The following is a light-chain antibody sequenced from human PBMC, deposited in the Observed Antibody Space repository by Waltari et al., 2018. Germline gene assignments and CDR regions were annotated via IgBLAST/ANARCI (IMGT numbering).Light chain of an antibody. J-gene: IGLJ3*02. Sequence: QSALTQPRSVSGSPGPSVTISCTGTSSDVGGYNYVSWYQQHPGKAPKLMIYDVRKRPSGVPDRFSGSKSGNTASLTISGLQAEEEADYYCCSYAGSYTWVFGGGTKLTVL. V-gene: IGLV2-11*01. CDR1: SSDVGGYNY. CDR3: CSYAGSYTWV. CDR2: DVR.